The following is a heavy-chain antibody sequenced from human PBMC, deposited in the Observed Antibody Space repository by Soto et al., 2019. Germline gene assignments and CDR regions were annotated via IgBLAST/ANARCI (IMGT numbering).Heavy chain of an antibody. D-gene: IGHD3-22*01. Sequence: LSLTCTVSGGSISSGGYYWSWIRQHPGKGLEWIGYIYYSGSTYYNPSLKSRVTISVDTSKNQFSLKLSSVTAPDTAVYYCARGHSRGYYYYFDYWGQGTLVTLSS. CDR2: IYYSGST. CDR1: GGSISSGGYY. V-gene: IGHV4-31*03. CDR3: ARGHSRGYYYYFDY. J-gene: IGHJ4*02.